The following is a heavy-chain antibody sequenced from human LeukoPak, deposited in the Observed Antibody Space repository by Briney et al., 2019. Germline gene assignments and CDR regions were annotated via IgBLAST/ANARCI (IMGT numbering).Heavy chain of an antibody. D-gene: IGHD1-7*01. Sequence: PSETLSLTCAVYGGSFNIYYWSWIRQSPGKGLEWIGEINDGGTINYNPSLLSRVTISLDRSKNQLSLRLTSVTTTDTAVYYCAKRWNYGRNYYIDVWGKGATVSVSS. CDR2: INDGGTI. V-gene: IGHV4-34*01. J-gene: IGHJ6*03. CDR1: GGSFNIYY. CDR3: AKRWNYGRNYYIDV.